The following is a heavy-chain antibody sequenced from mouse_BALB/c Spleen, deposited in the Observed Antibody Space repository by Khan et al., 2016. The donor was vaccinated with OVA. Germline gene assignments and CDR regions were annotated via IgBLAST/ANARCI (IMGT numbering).Heavy chain of an antibody. V-gene: IGHV1S132*01. J-gene: IGHJ2*01. Sequence: LQQSGAELVRPGASVKLSCQTSGYLFNSYWIHWVKQRSAQGLEWIARIYTGTDYTYFNENFKDKAILTADKSSSPAYMQNSSLKAENTTDYFGASEKALCYFNYWGQGTTLTVAA. D-gene: IGHD3-2*02. CDR3: ASEKALCYFNY. CDR2: IYTGTDYT. CDR1: GYLFNSYW.